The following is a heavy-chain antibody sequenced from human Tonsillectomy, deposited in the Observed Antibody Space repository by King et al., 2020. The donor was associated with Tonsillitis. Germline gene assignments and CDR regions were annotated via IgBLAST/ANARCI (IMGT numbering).Heavy chain of an antibody. D-gene: IGHD3-3*01. V-gene: IGHV3-23*04. Sequence: VQLVESGGGLVQPGGSLRLSCAASVFTFSSYAMSWVRQAPGKGLEWVSAISGSGVSTYYADSVRGRITISRDNSKNTLYLQMNRLRAEDTAVYYCARPYYDFWSGYSSDYYMDVWGKGTTVTVSS. CDR1: VFTFSSYA. J-gene: IGHJ6*03. CDR2: ISGSGVST. CDR3: ARPYYDFWSGYSSDYYMDV.